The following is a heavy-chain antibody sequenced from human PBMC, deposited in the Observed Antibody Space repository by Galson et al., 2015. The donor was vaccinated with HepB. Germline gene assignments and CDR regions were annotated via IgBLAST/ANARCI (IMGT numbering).Heavy chain of an antibody. V-gene: IGHV4-39*02. CDR1: GGSINDTSFY. D-gene: IGHD3-22*01. J-gene: IGHJ4*02. CDR2: INYSGTT. CDR3: ARDTSGFYPLSQGPAYYFDY. Sequence: SETLSLTCTVSGGSINDTSFYWGWIRQPPGKGLEWIATINYSGTTYYSPSLKRRVTMSVDTSRSLFSLSLSSVIASDTAVYYCARDTSGFYPLSQGPAYYFDYWGQGSLVTVSS.